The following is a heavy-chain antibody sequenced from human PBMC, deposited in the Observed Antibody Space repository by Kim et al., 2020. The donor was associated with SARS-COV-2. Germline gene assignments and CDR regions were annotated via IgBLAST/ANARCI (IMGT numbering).Heavy chain of an antibody. D-gene: IGHD2-8*01. Sequence: KSYTDSLEGRFTISRDNSSNTLYLQMNRLRVDDTAVYFCAWDLGMVSYFDYWVQGSLVTVSS. CDR2: K. J-gene: IGHJ4*02. CDR3: AWDLGMVSYFDY. V-gene: IGHV3-33*01.